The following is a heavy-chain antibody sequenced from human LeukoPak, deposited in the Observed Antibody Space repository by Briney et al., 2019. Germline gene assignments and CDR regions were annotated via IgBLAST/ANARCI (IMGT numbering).Heavy chain of an antibody. V-gene: IGHV1-2*06. CDR1: GGTFSSYA. CDR2: INPNSGGT. CDR3: ARDRRFFDY. J-gene: IGHJ4*02. Sequence: ASVKVSCKASGGTFSSYAISWVRQAPGQGLEWMGRINPNSGGTNYAQKFQGRVTMTRDTSISTAYMELSRLRSDDTAVYYCARDRRFFDYWGQGTLVTVSS.